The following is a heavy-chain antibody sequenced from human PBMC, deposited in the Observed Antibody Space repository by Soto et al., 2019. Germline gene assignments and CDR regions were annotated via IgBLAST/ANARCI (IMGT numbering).Heavy chain of an antibody. D-gene: IGHD2-2*01. CDR3: ARALTSYYNWFDP. J-gene: IGHJ5*02. Sequence: ASVNVSCKASAGTFSSYAISWVRQAPGQGLEWMGGIIPIFGTANYAQKFQGRVTITADESTSTAYMELSSLRSEDTAVYYCARALTSYYNWFDPWGQGTLVTVYS. V-gene: IGHV1-69*13. CDR2: IIPIFGTA. CDR1: AGTFSSYA.